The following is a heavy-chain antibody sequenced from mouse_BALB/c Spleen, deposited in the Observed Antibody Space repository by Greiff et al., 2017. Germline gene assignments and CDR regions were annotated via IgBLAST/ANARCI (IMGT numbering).Heavy chain of an antibody. D-gene: IGHD1-1*01. CDR1: GFNIKDYY. Sequence: EVQLQQSGAELVRSGASVKLSCTASGFNIKDYYMHWVKQRPEQGLEWIGWIDPENGDTEYAPKFQGKATMTADTSSNTAYLQLSSLTSEDTAVYYCNSHYYGSSYDWGQGTLVTVSA. J-gene: IGHJ3*01. V-gene: IGHV14-4*02. CDR3: NSHYYGSSYD. CDR2: IDPENGDT.